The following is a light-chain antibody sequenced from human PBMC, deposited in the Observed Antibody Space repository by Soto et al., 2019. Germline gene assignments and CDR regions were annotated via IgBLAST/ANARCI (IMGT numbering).Light chain of an antibody. V-gene: IGKV1-5*01. Sequence: DIQMTQPPSTLPASVGDRVTITCRASQSISNWLAWYQQKPGKAPKLLIYDASSLESGVPSRFSGSGSGTEFTLTISSLQPDDFATYYCQQYNSYPITFGQGTRLEIK. J-gene: IGKJ5*01. CDR1: QSISNW. CDR2: DAS. CDR3: QQYNSYPIT.